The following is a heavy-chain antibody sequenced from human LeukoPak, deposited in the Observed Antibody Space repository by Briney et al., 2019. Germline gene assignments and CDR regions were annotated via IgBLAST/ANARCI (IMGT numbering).Heavy chain of an antibody. V-gene: IGHV4-34*01. CDR1: GGSFSGYY. Sequence: SETLSLTCAVYGGSFSGYYWSWIRQPPGKGLEWIGEINHSGSTNYNPSLKSRVTISVDTSKNQFSLKLSSVTAADTAVYYCARSGTTGYTYSNWFDPWGQGTLVTVSS. D-gene: IGHD3-9*01. CDR3: ARSGTTGYTYSNWFDP. CDR2: INHSGST. J-gene: IGHJ5*02.